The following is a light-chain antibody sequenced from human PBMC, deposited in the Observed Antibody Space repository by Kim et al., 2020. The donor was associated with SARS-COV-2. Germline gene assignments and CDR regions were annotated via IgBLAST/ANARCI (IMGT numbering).Light chain of an antibody. CDR1: SNNVGNKG. V-gene: IGLV10-54*01. J-gene: IGLJ2*01. Sequence: QAGLTQPPSVSKDLRQTATLTCTGNSNNVGNKGAAWLQQHQGHPPKLLSYRNNKRPSGVSERFSASRSGNTASLTITGLQPEDEADYYCSAWDSSLNAVVFGGGTQLTVL. CDR3: SAWDSSLNAVV. CDR2: RNN.